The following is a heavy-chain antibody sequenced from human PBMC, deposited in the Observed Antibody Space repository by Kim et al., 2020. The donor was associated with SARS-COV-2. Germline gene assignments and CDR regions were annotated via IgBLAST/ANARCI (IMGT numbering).Heavy chain of an antibody. J-gene: IGHJ4*02. CDR3: ARGTSEPVPVYAIFDPADY. Sequence: GGSLRLSCAASGFTFSDYYMSWIRQAPGKGLEWVSYISSSGSTIYYADSVKGRFTISRDNAKNSLYLQMNSLRAEDTAVYYCARGTSEPVPVYAIFDPADYWGQGTLVTVSS. CDR2: ISSSGSTI. CDR1: GFTFSDYY. D-gene: IGHD2-8*01. V-gene: IGHV3-11*01.